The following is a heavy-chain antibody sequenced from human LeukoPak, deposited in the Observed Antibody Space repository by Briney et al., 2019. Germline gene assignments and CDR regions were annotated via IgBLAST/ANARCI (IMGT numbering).Heavy chain of an antibody. D-gene: IGHD4-17*01. J-gene: IGHJ5*02. CDR3: ARDPLFGDYGQDWFDP. V-gene: IGHV1-46*01. CDR1: GYAFTSYY. CDR2: INPSGGST. Sequence: ASVKVSCKASGYAFTSYYMHWVRQAPGHGLEWMGVINPSGGSTSYGQHCQGRVTMTRDTSTSTVYLELSSLRSEDTAVYYCARDPLFGDYGQDWFDPWGQGTLVTVSS.